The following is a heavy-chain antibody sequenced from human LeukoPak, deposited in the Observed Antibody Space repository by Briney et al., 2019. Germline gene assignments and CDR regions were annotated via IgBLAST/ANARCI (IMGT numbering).Heavy chain of an antibody. CDR2: IYYSGST. V-gene: IGHV4-39*07. D-gene: IGHD4-17*01. Sequence: SETLSLTCTVSGGSLSSSSYYWGWIRQPPGKGLEWIGSIYYSGSTYYNPSLKSRVTISVDTSKNQFSLKLSSVTAADTAVYYCARGYPGGTTYFDYWGQGTLVTVSS. CDR1: GGSLSSSSYY. J-gene: IGHJ4*02. CDR3: ARGYPGGTTYFDY.